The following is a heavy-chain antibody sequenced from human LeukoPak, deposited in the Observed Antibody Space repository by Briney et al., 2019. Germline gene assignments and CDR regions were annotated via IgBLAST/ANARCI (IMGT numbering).Heavy chain of an antibody. J-gene: IGHJ6*02. CDR2: IWYDGSNK. CDR1: GFTFSSYG. Sequence: GRSLRLSCAASGFTFSSYGMHWVRQAPGKGLEWVAVIWYDGSNKYYADSVKGRFTISRDNSKNTLYLQMNSLRAEDTAVYYCAREDHGSGSYYYYYYGMDVWGQGTTVTVSS. V-gene: IGHV3-33*01. D-gene: IGHD3-10*01. CDR3: AREDHGSGSYYYYYYGMDV.